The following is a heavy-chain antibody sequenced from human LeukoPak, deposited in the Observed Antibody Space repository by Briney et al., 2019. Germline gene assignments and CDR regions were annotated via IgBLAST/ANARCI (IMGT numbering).Heavy chain of an antibody. V-gene: IGHV3-21*01. Sequence: GGSRRLSCAASGFTFSSYSMNWVRQAPGKGLEWVSSISSSSSYIYYADSVKGRFTISRDNAKNSLYLQMNSLRAEDTAVYYCARETAMVDFYYYGMDVWGQGTTVTVSS. J-gene: IGHJ6*02. CDR1: GFTFSSYS. CDR2: ISSSSSYI. D-gene: IGHD5-18*01. CDR3: ARETAMVDFYYYGMDV.